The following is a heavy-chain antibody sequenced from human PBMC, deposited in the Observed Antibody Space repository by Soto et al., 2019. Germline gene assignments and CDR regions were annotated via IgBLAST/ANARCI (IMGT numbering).Heavy chain of an antibody. CDR1: GGSMSSSNW. V-gene: IGHV4-4*02. Sequence: SETLSLTCTVSGGSMSSSNWWNWVRQPPGKGLEWIGETHHSGRTNYNPSLKSRVTISVDKSKSQFSLNLRSVTAADTAVYYCARLGDYYQAFDYWGHGALVTVSS. CDR2: THHSGRT. J-gene: IGHJ4*01. D-gene: IGHD3-22*01. CDR3: ARLGDYYQAFDY.